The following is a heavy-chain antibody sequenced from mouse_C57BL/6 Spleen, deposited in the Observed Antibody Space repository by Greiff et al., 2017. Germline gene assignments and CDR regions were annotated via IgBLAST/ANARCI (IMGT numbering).Heavy chain of an antibody. CDR3: ARREIYDGFEGFAY. CDR1: GYTFTGYW. V-gene: IGHV1-9*01. CDR2: ILPGSGST. Sequence: QVQLQQSGAELMKPGASVKLSCKATGYTFTGYWIEWVKQRPGHGLEWIGEILPGSGSTNYNVKFKGKATFTADTSSNTAYMQLSSLTTEDSAIYYCARREIYDGFEGFAYWGQGTLVTVSA. J-gene: IGHJ3*01. D-gene: IGHD2-3*01.